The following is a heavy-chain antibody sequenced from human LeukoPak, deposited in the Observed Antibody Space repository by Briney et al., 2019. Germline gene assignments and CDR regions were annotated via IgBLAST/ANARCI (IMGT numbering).Heavy chain of an antibody. CDR3: AGDPAAGRIYF. D-gene: IGHD6-13*01. CDR1: GFTVMSKY. V-gene: IGHV3-53*01. CDR2: VYSDGTT. J-gene: IGHJ4*02. Sequence: PGGSLRLSCAVSGFTVMSKYMSWVRQAPGKGLEWVSVVYSDGTTFYADSVKGRFTVSRDNSKNALYLQMNSLRAEDTATYYCAGDPAAGRIYFWGQGTLVTVSS.